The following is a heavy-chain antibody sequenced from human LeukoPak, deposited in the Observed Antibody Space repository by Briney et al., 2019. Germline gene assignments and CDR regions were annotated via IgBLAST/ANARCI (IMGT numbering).Heavy chain of an antibody. V-gene: IGHV3-23*01. CDR1: GFTFSSYG. D-gene: IGHD3-10*01. CDR3: AKVPYGSGTRGGFDY. Sequence: GGTLRLSCAASGFTFSSYGMSWVRQAPGKGLEWVSAISGSGDFTYYADSVKGRFTISRDNSKNTLYLQMNSLRAEDTALYYCAKVPYGSGTRGGFDYWGQGTLVTVSS. J-gene: IGHJ4*02. CDR2: ISGSGDFT.